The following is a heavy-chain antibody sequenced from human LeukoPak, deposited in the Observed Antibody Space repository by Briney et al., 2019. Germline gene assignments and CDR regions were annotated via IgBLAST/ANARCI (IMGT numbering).Heavy chain of an antibody. CDR3: ASDVGTAVGYYYYYSMDV. CDR1: GGSISTSNYH. D-gene: IGHD6-13*01. V-gene: IGHV4-39*01. J-gene: IGHJ6*03. Sequence: TSETLSLTCTVSGGSISTSNYHWVWTRQPPGKGLEWIASIHYSWIPYYNPSLKSRVTISVDTSKNQFSLKLSSVTAADTAIYYCASDVGTAVGYYYYYSMDVWGEGTTVTVSS. CDR2: IHYSWIP.